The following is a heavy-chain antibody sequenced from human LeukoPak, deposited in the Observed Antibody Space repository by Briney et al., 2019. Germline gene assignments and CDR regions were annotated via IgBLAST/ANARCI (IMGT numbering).Heavy chain of an antibody. V-gene: IGHV1-69*13. CDR2: IIPIFGTA. J-gene: IGHJ3*02. D-gene: IGHD2-2*01. CDR3: ARKVERGGYCSSTSCYLSRHAFDI. CDR1: GGTFSSYA. Sequence: PGASVKVSCKASGGTFSSYAISWVRQAPGQGLEWMGGIIPIFGTANYAQKFQGRVTITADESTSTAYMELSSLRSEDTAVYYCARKVERGGYCSSTSCYLSRHAFDIWGQGTMVTVSS.